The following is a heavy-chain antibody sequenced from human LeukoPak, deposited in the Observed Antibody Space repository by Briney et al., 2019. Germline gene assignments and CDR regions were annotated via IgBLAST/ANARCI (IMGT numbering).Heavy chain of an antibody. CDR2: TSSSGGST. J-gene: IGHJ4*02. D-gene: IGHD2-15*01. CDR3: AKNGGSQCYSHLDS. Sequence: GGSLRLSCAASGFTFSSYAMSWVRQAPGKGLEWVSGTSSSGGSTYYAGSVKGRFTISRDNSKNTLYLQMNSLRAEDTAVYYCAKNGGSQCYSHLDSWGQGTLVTVSS. V-gene: IGHV3-23*01. CDR1: GFTFSSYA.